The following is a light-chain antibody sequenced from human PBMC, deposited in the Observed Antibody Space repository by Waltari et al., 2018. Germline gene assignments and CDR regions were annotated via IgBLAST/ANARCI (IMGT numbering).Light chain of an antibody. CDR3: LLYCRDAQLGV. CDR1: TGAVTSAAY. CDR2: STR. Sequence: QTVVTQEPSLTVSPGGTVTLTCSSTTGAVTSAAYPNWIQQKPGQTPRTLIQSTRNKQSWTPARFSGARLGGKAARAVSGVQPEDEADDYCLLYCRDAQLGVFGGGTKLTVL. J-gene: IGLJ2*01. V-gene: IGLV7-43*01.